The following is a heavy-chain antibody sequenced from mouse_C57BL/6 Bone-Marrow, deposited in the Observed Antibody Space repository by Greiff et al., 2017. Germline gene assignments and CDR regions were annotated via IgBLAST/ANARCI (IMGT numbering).Heavy chain of an antibody. CDR3: AREWPGLMDY. Sequence: QVQLQQPGAELVRPGSSVKLSCKASGYTFTSYWMDWVKQRPGQGLEWIGNIYPSDSETHYNQKFKVKATLTVDKSSSTAYMQLSSLTSEDSAVYYCAREWPGLMDYWGQGTSVTVSS. CDR1: GYTFTSYW. CDR2: IYPSDSET. D-gene: IGHD3-1*01. J-gene: IGHJ4*01. V-gene: IGHV1-61*01.